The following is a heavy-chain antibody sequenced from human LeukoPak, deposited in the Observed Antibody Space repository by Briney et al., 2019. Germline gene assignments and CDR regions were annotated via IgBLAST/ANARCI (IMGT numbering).Heavy chain of an antibody. V-gene: IGHV3-9*01. CDR3: ARGGVGATYGAVDY. Sequence: GGSLRLSCAASGFTFDDYVMHWVRQGPGKGLEWVSGISWSGGSVGYADSVKGRFTISRDNAKNSLYLQMNSLRAEDTAVYYCARGGVGATYGAVDYWGQGTLVTVSS. D-gene: IGHD1-26*01. CDR1: GFTFDDYV. J-gene: IGHJ4*02. CDR2: ISWSGGSV.